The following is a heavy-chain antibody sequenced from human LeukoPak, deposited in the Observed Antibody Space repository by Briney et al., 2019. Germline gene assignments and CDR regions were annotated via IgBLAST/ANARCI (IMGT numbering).Heavy chain of an antibody. J-gene: IGHJ4*02. CDR3: ARSYDSSGYSASGY. V-gene: IGHV1-2*02. D-gene: IGHD3-22*01. CDR2: INPNSGGT. CDR1: GYTFTGYY. Sequence: ASVTVSCTASGYTFTGYYMHWVRQAPGQGLEWMGWINPNSGGTNYAQKFQGRVTMTRDTSISTAYMELSRLRSDDTAVYYCARSYDSSGYSASGYWGQGTLVTVSS.